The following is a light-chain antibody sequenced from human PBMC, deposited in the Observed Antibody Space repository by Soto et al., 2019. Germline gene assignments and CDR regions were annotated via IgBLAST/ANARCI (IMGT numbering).Light chain of an antibody. CDR1: SSNIGFNA. V-gene: IGLV1-44*01. CDR2: GNS. J-gene: IGLJ3*02. Sequence: QSVLTQPPSASGTPGQRVTLSCSGSSSNIGFNAVNWYQQLPGTAPKLVISGNSNRPSGVPDRFSGSNSGTSASLAITGLQAEDEADYYCLSYDNGLSGWVFGRGTQLTVL. CDR3: LSYDNGLSGWV.